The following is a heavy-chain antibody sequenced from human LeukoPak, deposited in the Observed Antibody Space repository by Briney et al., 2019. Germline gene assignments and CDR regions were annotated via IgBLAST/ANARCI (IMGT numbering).Heavy chain of an antibody. Sequence: PGGSLRRSCAASGFTFSSYDMHWVRQATGKGLEWVSAIGTAGDTYYPGSVKGRFTISRENAKNSLYLQMNSLKAGDTAVYYCARASGYYYGTDVWGQGTTVTVSS. CDR2: IGTAGDT. V-gene: IGHV3-13*01. CDR1: GFTFSSYD. CDR3: ARASGYYYGTDV. J-gene: IGHJ6*02.